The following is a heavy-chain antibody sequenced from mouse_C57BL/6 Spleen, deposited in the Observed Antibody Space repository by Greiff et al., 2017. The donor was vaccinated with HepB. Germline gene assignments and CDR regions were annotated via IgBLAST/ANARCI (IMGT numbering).Heavy chain of an antibody. J-gene: IGHJ3*01. CDR1: GYTFTDYN. D-gene: IGHD2-1*01. V-gene: IGHV1-18*01. CDR2: INPNNGGT. CDR3: ASGYGNYEGAWFAY. Sequence: EVQLQQSGPELVKPGASVKIPCKASGYTFTDYNMDWVKQSHGKSLEWIGDINPNNGGTIYNQKFKGKATLTVDKSSSTAYMELRSLTSEDTAVYYCASGYGNYEGAWFAYWGQGTLVTVSA.